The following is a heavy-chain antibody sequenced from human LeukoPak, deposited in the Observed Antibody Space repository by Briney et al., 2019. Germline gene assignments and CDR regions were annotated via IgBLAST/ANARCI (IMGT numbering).Heavy chain of an antibody. CDR1: GFTFSSYA. J-gene: IGHJ6*02. CDR2: ISGSGGST. D-gene: IGHD1-14*01. Sequence: GGSLRLSCAASGFTFSSYAMSWVRQAPGKGLEWVSAISGSGGSTYYADSVKGRFTISRDNSKNTLYLQMNSLRAEDTAVYYCAREMRRGAPGSPLYYYHGLDVWGQGTTVTVSS. CDR3: AREMRRGAPGSPLYYYHGLDV. V-gene: IGHV3-23*01.